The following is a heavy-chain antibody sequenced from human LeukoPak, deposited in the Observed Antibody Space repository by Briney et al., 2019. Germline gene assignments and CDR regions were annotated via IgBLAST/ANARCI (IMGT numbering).Heavy chain of an antibody. CDR1: GNSISSGDYY. V-gene: IGHV4-61*02. Sequence: SETQSLTCTVSGNSISSGDYYWSWIRQPAGKGLEGIGRIYTSGSTTYNPSLKSRVTISGDTSENQFSLRLSSVTAADTDVYYCARDFRSYDFWSGYWSYYYYMDVWGKGTTVTVSS. D-gene: IGHD3-3*01. CDR2: IYTSGST. CDR3: ARDFRSYDFWSGYWSYYYYMDV. J-gene: IGHJ6*03.